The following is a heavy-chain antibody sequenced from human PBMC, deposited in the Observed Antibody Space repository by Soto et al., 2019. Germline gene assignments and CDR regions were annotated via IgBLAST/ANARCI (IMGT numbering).Heavy chain of an antibody. CDR1: GFTFSNCA. Sequence: EVQLLESGGGLVQPGGSLRLSCAASGFTFSNCAMSWVRQAPGKRLEWVSSISGSVGNTYSADSVKGRFTISRDNSKSTLYLQMNSLMAEDTAVYYCATSGQLVRLGGDYFDYWGQGTLVTVSS. V-gene: IGHV3-23*01. D-gene: IGHD6-6*01. CDR2: ISGSVGNT. J-gene: IGHJ4*02. CDR3: ATSGQLVRLGGDYFDY.